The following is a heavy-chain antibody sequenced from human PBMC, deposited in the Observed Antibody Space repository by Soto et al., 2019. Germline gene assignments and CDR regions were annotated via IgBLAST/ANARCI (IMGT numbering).Heavy chain of an antibody. D-gene: IGHD4-17*01. CDR3: ARRHGVYFAY. Sequence: SETLSLTCTVSGGSISSYYWSWIRQPPGKGLEWIGYIYYSGSTNYNPSLKRRVTISVDTSKNQFSLKLSSVTAADTAVYYCARRHGVYFAYWGQGTLVTVSS. CDR1: GGSISSYY. J-gene: IGHJ4*02. CDR2: IYYSGST. V-gene: IGHV4-59*08.